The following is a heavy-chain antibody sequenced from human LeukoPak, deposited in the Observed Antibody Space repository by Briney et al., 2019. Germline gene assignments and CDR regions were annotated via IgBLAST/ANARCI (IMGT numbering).Heavy chain of an antibody. J-gene: IGHJ4*02. D-gene: IGHD5-12*01. CDR1: GFTFSSYW. CDR2: IKQDGSEK. Sequence: GGSLRLSCAASGFTFSSYWMSWVRQAPGKGLEWVANIKQDGSEKYYVDSVKGRFTISRDNAKNSLYLQMNSLRAEDTAVYYCARPKSGYDYYLDYWGQGTLATVSS. CDR3: ARPKSGYDYYLDY. V-gene: IGHV3-7*01.